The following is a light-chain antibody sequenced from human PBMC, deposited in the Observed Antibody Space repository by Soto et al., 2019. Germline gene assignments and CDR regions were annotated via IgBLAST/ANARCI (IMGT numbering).Light chain of an antibody. CDR3: QHYSTSPLT. CDR2: GAS. V-gene: IGKV3-20*01. CDR1: LTFSDNY. J-gene: IGKJ1*01. Sequence: EILLTHSPDTLSLSPGERATLSCRASLTFSDNYLAWYQQKAGQAPRLVIYGASNRATGIPDRFSASGSGTDFTLTISRLEPEDFAVYYCQHYSTSPLTFGQGTKVDIK.